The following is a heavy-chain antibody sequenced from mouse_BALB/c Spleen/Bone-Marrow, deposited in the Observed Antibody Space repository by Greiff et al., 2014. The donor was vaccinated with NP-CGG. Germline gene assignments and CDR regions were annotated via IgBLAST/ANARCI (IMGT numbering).Heavy chain of an antibody. CDR2: IRNKANGYTT. Sequence: DVQLVESGGGLVQPGGSLRLSCATSGFTFTDYYMNWVRQPPGKALEWLGFIRNKANGYTTEYSASVKGRFTISRDNSQSILYPQMNTLRAEDSATYYCARDKGGILFDYWGQGTTLTVSS. J-gene: IGHJ2*01. V-gene: IGHV7-3*02. D-gene: IGHD1-1*02. CDR1: GFTFTDYY. CDR3: ARDKGGILFDY.